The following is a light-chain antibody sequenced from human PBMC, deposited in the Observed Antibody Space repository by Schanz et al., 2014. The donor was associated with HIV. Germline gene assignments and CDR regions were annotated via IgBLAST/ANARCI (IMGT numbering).Light chain of an antibody. CDR3: QHYGSS. CDR1: QSVSSSY. J-gene: IGKJ3*01. CDR2: GAS. Sequence: EIVLTQSPGTLSLSPGERATLSCRVSQSVSSSYLAWYQQKPGQAPRLLIYGASSRATGIPDRFSGSGSGTDFTLTISRLEPEDFAVYYCQHYGSSFGPGTKVDIK. V-gene: IGKV3-20*01.